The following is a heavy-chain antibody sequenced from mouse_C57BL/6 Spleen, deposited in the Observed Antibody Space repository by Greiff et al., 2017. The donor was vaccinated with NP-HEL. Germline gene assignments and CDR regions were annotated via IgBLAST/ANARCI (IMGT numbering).Heavy chain of an antibody. J-gene: IGHJ4*01. CDR3: TGGYYDYDNAMDY. Sequence: EVQLQQSGTVLARPGASVKMSCKTSGYTFTSYWMHWVNQRPGQGLEWIGAIYPGNSDTSYNQKFKGKAKLTAVTSASTAYMELSSLTNEDSAVYYCTGGYYDYDNAMDYWGQGTSVTVSS. V-gene: IGHV1-5*01. D-gene: IGHD2-4*01. CDR2: IYPGNSDT. CDR1: GYTFTSYW.